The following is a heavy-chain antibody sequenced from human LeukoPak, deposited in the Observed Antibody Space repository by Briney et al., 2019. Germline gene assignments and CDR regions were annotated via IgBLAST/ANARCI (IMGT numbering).Heavy chain of an antibody. D-gene: IGHD1-26*01. CDR1: GFTVSSNY. Sequence: GGSLRLSCAASGFTVSSNYMSWVRQAPGKGLEWVSVIYSGGSTYYADSVKGRFTISRDNSKNTLYLQMNSLRAEDTAVYYCAKVLSRELPQAGSDYWGQGTLVTVSS. CDR2: IYSGGST. V-gene: IGHV3-53*01. J-gene: IGHJ4*02. CDR3: AKVLSRELPQAGSDY.